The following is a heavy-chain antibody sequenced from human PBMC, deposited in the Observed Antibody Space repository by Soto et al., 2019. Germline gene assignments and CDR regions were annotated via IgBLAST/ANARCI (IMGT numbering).Heavy chain of an antibody. J-gene: IGHJ4*02. CDR1: GASIRRSDSY. CDR2: VYDSGST. Sequence: PSETLSLTCTVSGASIRRSDSYWGWIRQPPGGALEWIGSVYDSGSTYYNPSRRRRVTIAVDPSRNVFSLMLTSVNAADTAEYLRVTRTVADDGTSDFWGQGILVTVSS. V-gene: IGHV4-39*02. CDR3: VTRTVADDGTSDF. D-gene: IGHD2-8*02.